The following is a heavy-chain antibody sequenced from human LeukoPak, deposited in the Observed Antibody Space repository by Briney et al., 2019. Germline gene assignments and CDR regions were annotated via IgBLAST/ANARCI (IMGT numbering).Heavy chain of an antibody. Sequence: GGSLRLSCAASGFTFSSYSMSWVRQAPGKGLEWVSSISSSSSYIYYADSVKGRFTISRDNAKNSLYLQMNSLRAEDTAVYYCARGSIAGAGLDYWGQGTLVTVSS. V-gene: IGHV3-21*01. D-gene: IGHD6-13*01. CDR3: ARGSIAGAGLDY. CDR1: GFTFSSYS. CDR2: ISSSSSYI. J-gene: IGHJ4*02.